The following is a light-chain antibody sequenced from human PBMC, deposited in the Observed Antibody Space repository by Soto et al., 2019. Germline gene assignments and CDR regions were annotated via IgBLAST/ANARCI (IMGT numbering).Light chain of an antibody. CDR2: SAS. CDR1: QTVSRNY. V-gene: IGKV3-20*01. J-gene: IGKJ1*01. Sequence: DIVLTQSPGTLSLSPGERATLSCRANQTVSRNYLAWYQQKPGQTPRLLIYSASNKATVIPDRFRGSGSGTDFTLTITRLEPEDFGVYYCLQYATSRLTFGQGTRVDIK. CDR3: LQYATSRLT.